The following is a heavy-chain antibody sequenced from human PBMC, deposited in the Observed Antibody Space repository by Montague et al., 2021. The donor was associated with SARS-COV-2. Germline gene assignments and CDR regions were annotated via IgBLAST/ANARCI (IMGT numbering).Heavy chain of an antibody. V-gene: IGHV4-34*01. CDR1: GGSFSAYY. CDR3: ARGRRPLSVGGGWYLDY. D-gene: IGHD6-19*01. J-gene: IGHJ4*02. Sequence: SETLSLTCAVYGGSFSAYYWTWIRQPPGKGLEWIGEISRSGETTYNPSLKSRVTLSGDTSRNQFSLELRSVTAADTALYYCARGRRPLSVGGGWYLDYWGLGTPVTVSS. CDR2: ISRSGET.